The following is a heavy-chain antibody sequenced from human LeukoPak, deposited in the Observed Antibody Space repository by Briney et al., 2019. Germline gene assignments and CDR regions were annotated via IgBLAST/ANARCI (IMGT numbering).Heavy chain of an antibody. Sequence: PGGSLRLSCAASGFTFSSYEMNWVRQAPGKGLEWVSYISSSGSTIYYADSVKGRFTISRDNAKNSLYLQMNSLRAEDTAVYYCARDNIRYSTPFAYWGQGTLVTVSS. V-gene: IGHV3-48*03. D-gene: IGHD3-9*01. J-gene: IGHJ4*02. CDR2: ISSSGSTI. CDR3: ARDNIRYSTPFAY. CDR1: GFTFSSYE.